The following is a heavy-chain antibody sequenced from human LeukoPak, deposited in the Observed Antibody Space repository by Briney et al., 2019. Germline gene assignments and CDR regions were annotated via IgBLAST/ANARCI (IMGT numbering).Heavy chain of an antibody. Sequence: GGSLRLSCAASGFTFSSYAMSWVRQAPGKGLEWASAISGSGGSTYYADSVKGRFTISRDNSKNTLYLQMNSLRAEDTAVYYCAKDRYCSGGSCYSADYFDYWGQGTLVTVSS. CDR2: ISGSGGST. CDR3: AKDRYCSGGSCYSADYFDY. CDR1: GFTFSSYA. D-gene: IGHD2-15*01. V-gene: IGHV3-23*01. J-gene: IGHJ4*02.